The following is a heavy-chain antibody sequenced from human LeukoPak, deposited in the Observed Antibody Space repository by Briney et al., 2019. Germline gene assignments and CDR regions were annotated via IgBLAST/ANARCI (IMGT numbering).Heavy chain of an antibody. J-gene: IGHJ4*02. Sequence: GGSLRLSCAASGFTFSSYSMNWVRQSPGKGLEWVSYISSSSSYIYYADSVKGRFTISRDNAMNSLYLQMNSLRAEDTAVYYCATSPVGLRYFDWPIGYDYWGQGTLVTVSS. D-gene: IGHD3-9*01. CDR2: ISSSSSYI. V-gene: IGHV3-21*01. CDR1: GFTFSSYS. CDR3: ATSPVGLRYFDWPIGYDY.